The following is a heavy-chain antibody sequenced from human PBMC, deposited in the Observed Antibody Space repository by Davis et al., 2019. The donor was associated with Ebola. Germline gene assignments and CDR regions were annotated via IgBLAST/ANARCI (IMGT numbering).Heavy chain of an antibody. J-gene: IGHJ5*02. CDR1: GGSIDSHY. Sequence: MPSETLSLTCTVSGGSIDSHYWSWIRQPPGKGLEWLGYIYYGGTTKYNPSLKSRVTISVDMSKNQFSLTLTSVSAADTAVYYCARTTLTSIPDAGLGYNFFAPWGQGTLVTVSS. D-gene: IGHD2-21*02. V-gene: IGHV4-59*11. CDR2: IYYGGTT. CDR3: ARTTLTSIPDAGLGYNFFAP.